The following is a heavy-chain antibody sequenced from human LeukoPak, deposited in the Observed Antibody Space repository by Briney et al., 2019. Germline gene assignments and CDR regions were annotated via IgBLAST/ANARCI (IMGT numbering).Heavy chain of an antibody. D-gene: IGHD2-21*02. CDR1: GYTFTSYY. CDR2: INPSGGST. CDR3: ARDRRAAVVVVTAQQVWFDP. J-gene: IGHJ5*02. Sequence: ASVKVSCKASGYTFTSYYMHWVRQAPGQGLEWMGIINPSGGSTSYAQKFQGRVTMTRDTSTSTVYMELSSLRSEDTAVYYCARDRRAAVVVVTAQQVWFDPWGQGTLVTVSS. V-gene: IGHV1-46*01.